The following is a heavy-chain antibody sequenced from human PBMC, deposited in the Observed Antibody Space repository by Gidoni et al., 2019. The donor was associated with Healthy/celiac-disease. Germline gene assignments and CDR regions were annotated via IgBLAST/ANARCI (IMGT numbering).Heavy chain of an antibody. CDR1: GFTFSSYS. CDR2: ISSSSSYI. CDR3: AREEGYGSKAYYGMDV. D-gene: IGHD2-2*01. Sequence: EVQLVESGVGLVKPGGSLRLSCAASGFTFSSYSMNWVRQAPGKGLEWVSSISSSSSYIYYADSVKGRFTISRDNAKNSLYLQMNSLRAEDTAVYYCAREEGYGSKAYYGMDVWGQGTTVTVSS. V-gene: IGHV3-21*01. J-gene: IGHJ6*02.